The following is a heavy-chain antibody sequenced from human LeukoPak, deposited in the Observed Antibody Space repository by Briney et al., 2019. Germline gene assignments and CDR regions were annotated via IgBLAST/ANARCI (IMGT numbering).Heavy chain of an antibody. CDR3: ARDFLTGPNTGGAFDI. Sequence: GGSLRLSCAASGFTFSRYSMNWVRQAPGKGLEWVSSIYLSNNYIYYADSLKGRFTISRDNAKNSLYLQMTSLRAKDTAVYFCARDFLTGPNTGGAFDIWGQGTMVTVSS. J-gene: IGHJ3*02. D-gene: IGHD3-10*01. CDR2: IYLSNNYI. V-gene: IGHV3-21*01. CDR1: GFTFSRYS.